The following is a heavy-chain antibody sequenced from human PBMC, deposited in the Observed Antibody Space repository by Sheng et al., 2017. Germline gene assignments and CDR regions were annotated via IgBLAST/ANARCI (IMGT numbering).Heavy chain of an antibody. J-gene: IGHJ3*02. CDR2: ISTSASTI. D-gene: IGHD1-1*01. CDR3: ARDHDGTGRAFDI. Sequence: EVQLVESGGGLVQPGGSLRLSCEATGFTFSSYEMNWVRQAPGKGLEWVSYISTSASTIHYADSVKGRFTTSRDNAKNSLYLQMSSLRAEDTAVYYCARDHDGTGRAFDIWGRGTMVTVSS. V-gene: IGHV3-48*03. CDR1: GFTFSSYE.